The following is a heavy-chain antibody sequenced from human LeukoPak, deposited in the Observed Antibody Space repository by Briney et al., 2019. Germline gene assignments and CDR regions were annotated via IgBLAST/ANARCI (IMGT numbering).Heavy chain of an antibody. CDR2: INSNSGGT. D-gene: IGHD3-10*01. J-gene: IGHJ4*02. CDR1: GYTFTGYY. V-gene: IGHV1-2*02. Sequence: GASVKVSCKASGYTFTGYYMHWVRQAPGQGLEWMGWINSNSGGTNYAQKFQGRVAMTRDTSISTAYMELSRLRSDDTAVYYCASSWYYYGSGSPNDYWGQGTLVTVSS. CDR3: ASSWYYYGSGSPNDY.